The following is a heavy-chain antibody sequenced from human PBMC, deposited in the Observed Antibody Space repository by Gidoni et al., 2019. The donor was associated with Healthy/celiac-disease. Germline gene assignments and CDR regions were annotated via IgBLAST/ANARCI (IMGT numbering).Heavy chain of an antibody. V-gene: IGHV1-2*02. CDR3: ASPRGAARPGDSATSFDYYYYYGMDV. J-gene: IGHJ6*02. CDR1: GYTFTGYY. CDR2: SNPNSGGT. D-gene: IGHD6-6*01. Sequence: QVQLVQSGAEGKKPGASVKVSCKAYGYTFTGYYMHWVGQAPGQGLEGMGWSNPNSGGTNYAQKFQGRVTMTRDTSISTAYMELSRLRSDDTAVYYCASPRGAARPGDSATSFDYYYYYGMDVWGQGTTVTVSS.